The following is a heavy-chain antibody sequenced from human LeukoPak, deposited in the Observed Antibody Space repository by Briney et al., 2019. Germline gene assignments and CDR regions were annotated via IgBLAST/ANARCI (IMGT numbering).Heavy chain of an antibody. D-gene: IGHD6-6*01. J-gene: IGHJ3*02. V-gene: IGHV4-59*02. CDR2: VYYSGTT. Sequence: SETLSLTCTVSGGSVSGYYWNWIRQPPGKAMEWIGHVYYSGTTTYNLSLKGRITISLDTSKNQFSLKLNSVTAADTAVYYCARDSELDLLATFDTWGQGTMVAVSS. CDR1: GGSVSGYY. CDR3: ARDSELDLLATFDT.